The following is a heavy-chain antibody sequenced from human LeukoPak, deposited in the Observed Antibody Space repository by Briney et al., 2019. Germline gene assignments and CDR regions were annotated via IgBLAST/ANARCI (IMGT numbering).Heavy chain of an antibody. V-gene: IGHV1-69*04. Sequence: SVKVSCKASGGTFSSYAISWVRQAPGQGLEWMGRIIPILGIANYAQKFQGRVTITADKSTSTAYMELSSLRSEDTAVYYWARVGKAYSGSYYFSWFDPWGQGTLVTVSS. D-gene: IGHD1-26*01. J-gene: IGHJ5*02. CDR2: IIPILGIA. CDR1: GGTFSSYA. CDR3: ARVGKAYSGSYYFSWFDP.